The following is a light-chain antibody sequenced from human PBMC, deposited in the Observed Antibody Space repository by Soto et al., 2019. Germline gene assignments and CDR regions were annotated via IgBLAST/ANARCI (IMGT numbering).Light chain of an antibody. V-gene: IGLV1-47*01. J-gene: IGLJ1*01. CDR2: TDS. CDR1: SSNIGSNY. Sequence: QPVLTQPPSASGTPGQRVTISCSGSSSNIGSNYVYWYQQLPGTAPKLLMSTDSQRPSGVPDRFSGSKSGTSASLAISGLRSEDEADYYCAAWDDSLSSYVFGIGTKVTVL. CDR3: AAWDDSLSSYV.